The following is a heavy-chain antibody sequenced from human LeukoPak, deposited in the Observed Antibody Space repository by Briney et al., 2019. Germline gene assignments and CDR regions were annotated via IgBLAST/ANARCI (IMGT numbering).Heavy chain of an antibody. CDR2: VFSSGIT. D-gene: IGHD3-22*01. CDR3: ARSGDFYDSRGYSDPKKQPLAY. V-gene: IGHV4-31*02. J-gene: IGHJ4*02. Sequence: SETLSLTCTVSGGSITGYYWTWVRQHPGKGLEWIGHVFSSGITYYNPSLRSRLSLSVDSSKNQFVLRLNYLTAADTGVYYCARSGDFYDSRGYSDPKKQPLAYWGQGSRVTVSS. CDR1: GGSITGYY.